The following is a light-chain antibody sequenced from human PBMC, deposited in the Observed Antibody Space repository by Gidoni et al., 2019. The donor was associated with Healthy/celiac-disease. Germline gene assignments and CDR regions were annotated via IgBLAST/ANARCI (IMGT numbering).Light chain of an antibody. V-gene: IGLV2-8*02. Sequence: QSALTQPPSASTSPGRSVTISCTGTSSDVGGYNYVSWYQQPPGKPPTLMIYEVSKRPSGVPDRFSGSKSGNTASLTVSGLQAEDEADDYCSQDAGSSFVVFGGGTKLTVL. CDR1: SSDVGGYNY. CDR3: SQDAGSSFVV. J-gene: IGLJ2*01. CDR2: EVS.